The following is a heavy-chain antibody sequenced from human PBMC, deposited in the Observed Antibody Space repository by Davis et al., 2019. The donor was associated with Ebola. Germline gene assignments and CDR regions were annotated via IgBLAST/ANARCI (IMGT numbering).Heavy chain of an antibody. CDR2: ISSSSSYI. Sequence: PGGSLRLSCAASGFTFSSYSMNWVRQAPGKGLEWVSSISSSSSYIYYADSVKGRFTISRDNSKNTLYLQMNSLRAEDTAVYYCAKAGVVTGGGMDVWGQGTTVTVSS. V-gene: IGHV3-21*04. J-gene: IGHJ6*02. CDR1: GFTFSSYS. D-gene: IGHD2-21*02. CDR3: AKAGVVTGGGMDV.